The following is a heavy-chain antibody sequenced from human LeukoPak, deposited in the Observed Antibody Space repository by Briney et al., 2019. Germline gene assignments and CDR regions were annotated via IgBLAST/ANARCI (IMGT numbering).Heavy chain of an antibody. J-gene: IGHJ4*02. Sequence: GGSLRLSCAASGFTFSSFAMNWVRQAPGKGLEWVSVISGSGGTTYYADSVKGRFTISRDNSKNTLYLQMNSLRAEDTAVYYCAKGTRDDYGDYFYFDYWGQGTLVTVSS. CDR1: GFTFSSFA. CDR2: ISGSGGTT. D-gene: IGHD4-17*01. V-gene: IGHV3-23*01. CDR3: AKGTRDDYGDYFYFDY.